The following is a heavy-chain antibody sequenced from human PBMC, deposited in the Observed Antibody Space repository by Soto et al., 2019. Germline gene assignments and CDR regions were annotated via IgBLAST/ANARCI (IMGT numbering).Heavy chain of an antibody. CDR1: GFTFTNAW. V-gene: IGHV3-15*07. D-gene: IGHD1-7*01. J-gene: IGHJ3*02. Sequence: EVQLVESGGGLVTPGGSLRLSCEASGFTFTNAWMNWVRQAPGQGLEWVGRIRSNSDGGTTDYAAPVKGRFSISRDDSKNTLYLQMHSLKTEDTAVYYCSTTKDGTNTFGIWGQGTMVTVSS. CDR2: IRSNSDGGTT. CDR3: STTKDGTNTFGI.